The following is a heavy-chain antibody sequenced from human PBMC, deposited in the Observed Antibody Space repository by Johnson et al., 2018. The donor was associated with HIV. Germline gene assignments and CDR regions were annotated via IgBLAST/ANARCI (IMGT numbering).Heavy chain of an antibody. D-gene: IGHD2-15*01. J-gene: IGHJ3*02. V-gene: IGHV3-23*04. CDR3: ARELLGYCTGGSCYSVVEAFDI. CDR2: ISGSGVGI. CDR1: GFTFSSYA. Sequence: VQVVESGGGLAQPGGSLRLSCAASGFTFSSYAMSWVRQAPGKGLEWVSAISGSGVGIYSADSVKGRFTISRDNSKNTLYLQMHSLRAEDTAMYYCARELLGYCTGGSCYSVVEAFDIWGQGTMVTVS.